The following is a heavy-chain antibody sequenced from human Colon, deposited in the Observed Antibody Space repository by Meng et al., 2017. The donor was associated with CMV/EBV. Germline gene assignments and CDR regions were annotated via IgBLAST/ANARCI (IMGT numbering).Heavy chain of an antibody. CDR2: ITKSRSPT. J-gene: IGHJ6*02. CDR3: ARLLYYGMDV. V-gene: IGHV3-48*04. CDR1: GFTFSTYS. Sequence: GGSLRLSCVASGFTFSTYSMNWVRQAPGKGLEWVSYITKSRSPTNYADSVKGRFTISRDNAKNSLYLQMNSLRSEDTAVYCCARLLYYGMDVWGQGTTVTVSS.